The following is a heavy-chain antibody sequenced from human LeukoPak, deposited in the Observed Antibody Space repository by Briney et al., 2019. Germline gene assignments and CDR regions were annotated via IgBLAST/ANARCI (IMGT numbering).Heavy chain of an antibody. Sequence: PGGSLRLSCAASGFTFITYAMTWVRQPPGKGLEWVSGISGSGASTYYADSVKGRFPISRDNSNNTRYLQMNSLRAEDTALYYCAKAIRQKRDLYDYWGEGALVTVSS. V-gene: IGHV3-23*01. J-gene: IGHJ4*02. CDR3: AKAIRQKRDLYDY. CDR2: ISGSGAST. D-gene: IGHD3-9*01. CDR1: GFTFITYA.